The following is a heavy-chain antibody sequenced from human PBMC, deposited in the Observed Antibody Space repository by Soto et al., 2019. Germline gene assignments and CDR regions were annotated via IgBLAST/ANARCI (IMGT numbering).Heavy chain of an antibody. J-gene: IGHJ4*02. V-gene: IGHV1-69*01. Sequence: QVQLVQSGAEVKKPGSSVKVSCKASGGTFNSFAIIWVRQAPGQGLEWMGGIIPIFGTANYGQKFQGRVTITADESTSTAYMELSSLRFDDTAVFYCARGYSGSYFPFDYWGQGTLVTVSS. CDR2: IIPIFGTA. D-gene: IGHD1-26*01. CDR1: GGTFNSFA. CDR3: ARGYSGSYFPFDY.